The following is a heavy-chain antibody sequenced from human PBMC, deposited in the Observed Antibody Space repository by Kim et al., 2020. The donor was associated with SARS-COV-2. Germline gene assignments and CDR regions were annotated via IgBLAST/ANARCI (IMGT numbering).Heavy chain of an antibody. Sequence: ASVKVSCKASGYTFTSYYMHWVRQPPGQGLEWMGIINPSGGSTSYAQKFQGRVTMTRDTSTSTVYMELSSLRSEDTAVYYCAREGIVVVPDRIYYYYGMDVWGQGTTVTVSS. D-gene: IGHD3-22*01. CDR2: INPSGGST. CDR1: GYTFTSYY. J-gene: IGHJ6*02. CDR3: AREGIVVVPDRIYYYYGMDV. V-gene: IGHV1-46*01.